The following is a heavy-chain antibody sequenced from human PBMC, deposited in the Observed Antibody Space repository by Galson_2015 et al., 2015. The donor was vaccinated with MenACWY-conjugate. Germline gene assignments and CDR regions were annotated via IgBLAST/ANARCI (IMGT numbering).Heavy chain of an antibody. J-gene: IGHJ5*02. CDR1: GFIFSDFG. Sequence: SLRLSCAASGFIFSDFGMSWVRQAPGRGLEWISLISGNSDSIYYADSVTGRFTISRDNSKNTVYLQMNSLRAEDTAVYYCAKRAIQRGKSFFDPWGRGALVTVSS. CDR3: AKRAIQRGKSFFDP. CDR2: ISGNSDSI. D-gene: IGHD1-26*01. V-gene: IGHV3-23*01.